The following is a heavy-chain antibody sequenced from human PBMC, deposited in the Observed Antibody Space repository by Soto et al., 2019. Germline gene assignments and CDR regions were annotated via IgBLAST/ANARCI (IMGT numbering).Heavy chain of an antibody. CDR1: GGTFSSYA. J-gene: IGHJ4*02. Sequence: SVKVSCKASGGTFSSYAISWVRQAPGQGLEWMGGIIPIFGTANYAQKSQGRVTITADKSTSTAYMELSSLRSEDTAVYYCARAYDILTGSLDYWGQGTLVTVSS. CDR3: ARAYDILTGSLDY. V-gene: IGHV1-69*06. CDR2: IIPIFGTA. D-gene: IGHD3-9*01.